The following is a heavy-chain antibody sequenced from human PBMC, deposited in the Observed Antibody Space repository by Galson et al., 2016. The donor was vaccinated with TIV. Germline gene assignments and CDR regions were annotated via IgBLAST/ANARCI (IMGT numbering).Heavy chain of an antibody. D-gene: IGHD1-7*01. CDR1: GFTFDSYT. V-gene: IGHV3-30-3*01. CDR2: ISHDGNNK. CDR3: TRDGRGNWKYVDYFDY. J-gene: IGHJ4*02. Sequence: LRFSCAASGFTFDSYTFHWVRQTPGKGLEWVAIISHDGNNKDFADSVQGRFTISRDSSKNTVFLQMNSLRLEDTAVYYCTRDGRGNWKYVDYFDYWGQGTLVTVSS.